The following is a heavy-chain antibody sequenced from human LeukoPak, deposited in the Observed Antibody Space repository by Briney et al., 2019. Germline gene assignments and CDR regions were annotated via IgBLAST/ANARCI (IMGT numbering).Heavy chain of an antibody. V-gene: IGHV4-34*01. D-gene: IGHD6-13*01. CDR2: IHHSGTT. J-gene: IGHJ4*02. Sequence: SETLSLTCAVYGESFSAYYWSWIRQAPGKTLEGIGEIHHSGTTNYNPSLKSRVNILIHPSKKQFSLKLSSVSAADTAVYYCARSGTYQHSSSYDYWGQGTLVTVSS. CDR1: GESFSAYY. CDR3: ARSGTYQHSSSYDY.